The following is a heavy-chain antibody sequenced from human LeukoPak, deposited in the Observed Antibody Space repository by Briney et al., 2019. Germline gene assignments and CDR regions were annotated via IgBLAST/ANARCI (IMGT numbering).Heavy chain of an antibody. D-gene: IGHD4/OR15-4a*01. CDR1: GFTFSSYG. V-gene: IGHV3-30*03. CDR3: ARGMTMVTTPRRTRPGAIDY. CDR2: ISYDGSNK. J-gene: IGHJ4*02. Sequence: PGGSLRLSCAASGFTFSSYGMHWVRQAPGKGLEWVAVISYDGSNKYYADSVKGRFTISRDNAKNSLYLQMNSLRAEDTAVYYCARGMTMVTTPRRTRPGAIDYWGQGTLVTVSS.